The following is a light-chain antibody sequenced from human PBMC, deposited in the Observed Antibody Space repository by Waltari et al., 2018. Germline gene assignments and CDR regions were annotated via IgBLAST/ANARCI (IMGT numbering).Light chain of an antibody. CDR1: QSVSSN. CDR2: GTP. CDR3: PQYNNWPPYT. J-gene: IGKJ2*01. Sequence: EIVMTQSPATLSVSPGERPTLSCRASQSVSSNLAWYQQKPGQARRLLIYGTPTRATGIPARLSGSASGTEFTFTISSLQSEDFAVYYCPQYNNWPPYTFGQGTKLEIK. V-gene: IGKV3-15*01.